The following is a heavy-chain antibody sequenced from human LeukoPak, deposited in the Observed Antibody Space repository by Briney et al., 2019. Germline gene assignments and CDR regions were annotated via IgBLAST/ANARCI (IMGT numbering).Heavy chain of an antibody. CDR3: ARADSSSWFDY. J-gene: IGHJ4*02. CDR2: ISGSSGYT. D-gene: IGHD6-13*01. Sequence: PGGSLRLSCAASGFSFSDYYMTWIRKAPGKGLEWVSHISGSSGYTNYAESVKGRFTISRDNGKNSLYLRMDRLRPEDTAVYYCARADSSSWFDYWGQGALITVSS. V-gene: IGHV3-11*05. CDR1: GFSFSDYY.